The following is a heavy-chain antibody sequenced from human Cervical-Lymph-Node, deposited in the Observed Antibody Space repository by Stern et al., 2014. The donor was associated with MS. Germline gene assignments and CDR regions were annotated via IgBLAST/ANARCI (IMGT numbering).Heavy chain of an antibody. CDR1: GGTFLNYA. D-gene: IGHD3-9*01. CDR3: AGPRYNF. J-gene: IGHJ4*02. CDR2: IDPIFGST. Sequence: VQLGESGAEVKKSGSSVKVSCKASGGTFLNYAISWVRQAPGQGLEWMGYIDPIFGSTNHAQKFQGRVTITADKSTSTAYMEVSSLRSEDTAVYYCAGPRYNFWGQGTLVVVSS. V-gene: IGHV1-69*06.